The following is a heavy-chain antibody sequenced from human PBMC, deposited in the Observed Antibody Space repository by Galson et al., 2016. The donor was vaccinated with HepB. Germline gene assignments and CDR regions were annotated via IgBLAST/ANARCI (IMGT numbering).Heavy chain of an antibody. J-gene: IGHJ4*02. D-gene: IGHD1-14*01. V-gene: IGHV3-49*04. CDR3: TQNWNHAEQS. Sequence: SLRLSCAASGFTFANFAMSWVRQAPGKGLEWVGFINTEENGGMAHYAATVRGRFTISRDDSKSIAYLQMNSLKTEDTAMYYGTQNWNHAEQSWGQGTLVTVSS. CDR2: INTEENGGMA. CDR1: GFTFANFA.